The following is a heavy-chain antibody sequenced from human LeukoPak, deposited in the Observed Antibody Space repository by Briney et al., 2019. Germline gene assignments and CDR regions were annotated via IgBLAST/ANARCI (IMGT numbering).Heavy chain of an antibody. CDR2: ISSSSSYT. Sequence: PGGSLRLSCAASGFTFSDYYMSWIRQAPGKGLEWVSYISSSSSYTNYADSVKGRFTISRDNAKNSLYLQMNSLRAEDTAVYYCARDLRYCSSSQTSYGMDVWGQGTTVTVSS. CDR3: ARDLRYCSSSQTSYGMDV. CDR1: GFTFSDYY. J-gene: IGHJ6*02. D-gene: IGHD6-6*01. V-gene: IGHV3-11*06.